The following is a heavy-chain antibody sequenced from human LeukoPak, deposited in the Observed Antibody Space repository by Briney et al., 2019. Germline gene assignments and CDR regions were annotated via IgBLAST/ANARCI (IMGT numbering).Heavy chain of an antibody. J-gene: IGHJ4*02. D-gene: IGHD6-6*01. CDR3: ARGEYSISSAPDY. CDR2: IIPILGIA. CDR1: GGTFSSYA. Sequence: GASVKVSCKASGGTFSSYAISWVRQAPGQGLEWMGRIIPILGIANYAQKFQGRVTITADKSTSTAYMELSSLGSGDTAVYYCARGEYSISSAPDYWGQGTLVTVSP. V-gene: IGHV1-69*04.